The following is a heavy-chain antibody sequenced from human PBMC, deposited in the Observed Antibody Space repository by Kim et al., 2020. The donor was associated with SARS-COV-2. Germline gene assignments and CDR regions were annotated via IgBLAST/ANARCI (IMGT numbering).Heavy chain of an antibody. CDR1: GFTFTRHG. V-gene: IGHV3-33*05. J-gene: IGHJ4*01. CDR2: ISHDGTDQ. CDR3: ARDGYCGDDKCY. Sequence: GGSLRLSCATSGFTFTRHGIHWVRQAPGRGLEWVAVISHDGTDQRYADSVKGRFTVSRDNSENTLLLEMNSMRLEATGIYYCARDGYCGDDKCYSGQ. D-gene: IGHD5-12*01.